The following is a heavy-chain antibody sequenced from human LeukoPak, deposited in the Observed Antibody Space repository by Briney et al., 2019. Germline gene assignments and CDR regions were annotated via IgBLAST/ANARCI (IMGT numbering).Heavy chain of an antibody. D-gene: IGHD1-26*01. J-gene: IGHJ4*02. Sequence: SETLSLTCTVSDASISGYYWSWIRQPPGKGLEWIGSIHFSGSTNYNPSLRSRVTISVDTSKNQLSLKLSSATAADTAVYYCARDLGGIYFDYWGQGTLVTVSS. CDR2: IHFSGST. V-gene: IGHV4-59*01. CDR1: DASISGYY. CDR3: ARDLGGIYFDY.